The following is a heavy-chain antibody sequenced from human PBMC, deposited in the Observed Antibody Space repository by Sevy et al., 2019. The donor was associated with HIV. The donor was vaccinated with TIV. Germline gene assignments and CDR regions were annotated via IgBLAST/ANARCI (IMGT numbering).Heavy chain of an antibody. J-gene: IGHJ4*02. CDR1: GFTFSSYA. CDR3: AKDLQYYYDSSGYFDY. D-gene: IGHD3-22*01. Sequence: GGSLRLSCAASGFTFSSYAMSWVRQAPGKGLEWVSAISGSGGSTYYADSVKGRFTISRDNSKNTLYLQMNSLRAEDTAIYYCAKDLQYYYDSSGYFDYWGQGTLVTVSS. V-gene: IGHV3-23*01. CDR2: ISGSGGST.